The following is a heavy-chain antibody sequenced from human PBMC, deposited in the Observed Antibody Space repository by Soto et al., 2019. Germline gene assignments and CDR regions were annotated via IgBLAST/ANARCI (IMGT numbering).Heavy chain of an antibody. CDR1: GFTFSSYV. Sequence: PGGSLRLSCAASGFTFSSYVMSWVRQAPGKGLEWVSSISSSISGSGGATFYADSVKGRFAISRDNSKNTLYLQMSSLRAEDTAIYYCAKDHHMPAYIGHDKSFDYWGQGTLVTVSS. V-gene: IGHV3-23*01. J-gene: IGHJ4*02. CDR2: ISSSISGSGGAT. CDR3: AKDHHMPAYIGHDKSFDY. D-gene: IGHD1-26*01.